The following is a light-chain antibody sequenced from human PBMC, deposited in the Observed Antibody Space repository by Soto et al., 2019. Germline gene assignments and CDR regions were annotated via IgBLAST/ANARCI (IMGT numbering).Light chain of an antibody. J-gene: IGLJ1*01. CDR2: EVS. Sequence: QSVLTQPASVSGSPGQSITISCTGTSSDIGTYNYVSWYQQHPGKAPKLMIYEVSSRPSGVSNRFSGSKSGNTASLTISGLQAEDEADYYCSSFTSSSTRVFGTGTKLTVL. V-gene: IGLV2-14*01. CDR1: SSDIGTYNY. CDR3: SSFTSSSTRV.